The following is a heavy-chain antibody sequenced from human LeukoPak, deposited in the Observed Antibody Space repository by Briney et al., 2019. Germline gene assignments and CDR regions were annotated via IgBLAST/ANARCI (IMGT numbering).Heavy chain of an antibody. D-gene: IGHD1-26*01. CDR2: INHSGST. CDR3: ARGRIVSSGSYGY. V-gene: IGHV4-34*01. Sequence: SETLSLTCAVYGGSFSGYYWNWIRQPPGKGLEWIGEINHSGSTNYNPSLKSRVTISVDTSKNQFSLKLSSVTAADTAVYYCARGRIVSSGSYGYWGQGTLVTVSS. J-gene: IGHJ4*02. CDR1: GGSFSGYY.